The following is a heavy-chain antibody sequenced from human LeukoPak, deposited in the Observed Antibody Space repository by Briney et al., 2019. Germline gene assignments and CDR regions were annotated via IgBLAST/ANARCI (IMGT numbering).Heavy chain of an antibody. CDR3: ASSGSVGFGEERYYYGMDV. D-gene: IGHD3-10*01. CDR1: GYTFTSYG. J-gene: IGHJ6*02. Sequence: ASVKVSCKASGYTFTSYGISWVRQAPGQGLEWMGWISAYNGNTNYAQKLQGRVTMTTDTSTSTAYMELRSLRSDDTAVYYCASSGSVGFGEERYYYGMDVWGQGTTVTVSS. CDR2: ISAYNGNT. V-gene: IGHV1-18*01.